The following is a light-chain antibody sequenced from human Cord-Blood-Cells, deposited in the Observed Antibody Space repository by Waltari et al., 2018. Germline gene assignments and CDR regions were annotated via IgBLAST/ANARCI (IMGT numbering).Light chain of an antibody. J-gene: IGLJ3*02. CDR2: DVS. CDR3: SSYTSSSTLV. V-gene: IGLV2-14*01. Sequence: QSALTQPASVSGSPGQSITIPCTGTSSDVGGYNYFSWYQQHPGKAPKLMIYDVSKRPSGVSNRFSGSKSGNTASLTISGLQAEDEADYYCSSYTSSSTLVFGGGTKLIVL. CDR1: SSDVGGYNY.